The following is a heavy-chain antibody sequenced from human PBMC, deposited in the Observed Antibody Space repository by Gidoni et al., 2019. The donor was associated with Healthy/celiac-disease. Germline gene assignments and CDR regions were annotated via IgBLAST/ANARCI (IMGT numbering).Heavy chain of an antibody. CDR1: GGSISSYY. Sequence: QVQLQASGPGLVKPSETLSLTCTVSGGSISSYYWSWIRQPPGKGLEWIGYIYYSGSTNYNPSLKSRVTISVDTSKNQFSLKLSSVTAADTAVYYCARDLEGHDAFDIWGQGTMVTVSS. CDR2: IYYSGST. CDR3: ARDLEGHDAFDI. J-gene: IGHJ3*02. V-gene: IGHV4-59*01. D-gene: IGHD3-3*01.